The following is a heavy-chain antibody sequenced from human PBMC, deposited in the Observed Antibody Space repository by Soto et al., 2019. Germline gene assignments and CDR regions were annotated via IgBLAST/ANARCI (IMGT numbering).Heavy chain of an antibody. D-gene: IGHD6-6*01. CDR1: GGTFSSYA. CDR2: IIPIFGTA. Sequence: SVKVSCKASGGTFSSYAISWVRQAPGQGLEWMGGIIPIFGTANYAQKFQGRVTITADESTSTAYMELSSLRSEDTAVYYCARSAXGIAARPLSGTPYYFDYWGQGTLVTVSS. CDR3: ARSAXGIAARPLSGTPYYFDY. J-gene: IGHJ4*02. V-gene: IGHV1-69*13.